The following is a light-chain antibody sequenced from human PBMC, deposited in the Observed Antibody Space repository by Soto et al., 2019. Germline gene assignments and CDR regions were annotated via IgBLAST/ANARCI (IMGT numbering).Light chain of an antibody. J-gene: IGKJ1*01. Sequence: DIQMTQSPSTLSASVGDRVTITCRASQTISSWLAWYQQKPGKAPKLLIYKASTLKSGVPSRFSGSVSGTEFTLTISSLQKDDFATYYCQHYNSYPEAFGQGTKVDIK. CDR3: QHYNSYPEA. CDR1: QTISSW. V-gene: IGKV1-5*03. CDR2: KAS.